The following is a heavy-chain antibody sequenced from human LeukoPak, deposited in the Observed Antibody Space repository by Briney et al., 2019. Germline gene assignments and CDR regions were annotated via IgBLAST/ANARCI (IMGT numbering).Heavy chain of an antibody. CDR1: GFTFDDYA. V-gene: IGHV3-43*02. J-gene: IGHJ4*02. CDR2: ISGDGGST. Sequence: PGGSLRLSCAASGFTFDDYAMHWVRQAPGKGLEWVSLISGDGGSTYYADSVKGRFTISRDNSKNSLYLQMNSLRAEDTALYYCAREQSYSEEIVVVNPPFDYWGQGTLVTVSS. D-gene: IGHD2-21*01. CDR3: AREQSYSEEIVVVNPPFDY.